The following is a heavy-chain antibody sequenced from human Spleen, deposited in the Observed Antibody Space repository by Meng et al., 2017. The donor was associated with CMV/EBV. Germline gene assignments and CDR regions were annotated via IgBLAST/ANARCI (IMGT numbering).Heavy chain of an antibody. Sequence: GGSLKISCAASGFTFSSYWMHWVRQAPGKGLVWVSAISGSGGSTYYADSVKGRFTISRDNSKNTLYLQMNSLRAEDTAVYYCAKKNYPRASYYGMDVWGQGTTVTVSS. J-gene: IGHJ6*02. CDR3: AKKNYPRASYYGMDV. V-gene: IGHV3-23*01. D-gene: IGHD3-10*01. CDR1: GFTFSSYW. CDR2: ISGSGGST.